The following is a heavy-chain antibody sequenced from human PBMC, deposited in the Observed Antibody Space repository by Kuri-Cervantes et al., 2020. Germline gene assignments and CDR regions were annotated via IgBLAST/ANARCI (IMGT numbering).Heavy chain of an antibody. CDR2: INPNSGGT. Sequence: ASVKVSCKASGYTFTGYYMHWVRQAPGQGLEWMGWINPNSGGTNYAQKLQGRVTTTTDTSTSTAYMELRSLRSDDTAVYYCARATISNSRLYYYYGMDVWGQGTTVTVSS. CDR3: ARATISNSRLYYYYGMDV. J-gene: IGHJ6*02. D-gene: IGHD3-9*01. V-gene: IGHV1-2*02. CDR1: GYTFTGYY.